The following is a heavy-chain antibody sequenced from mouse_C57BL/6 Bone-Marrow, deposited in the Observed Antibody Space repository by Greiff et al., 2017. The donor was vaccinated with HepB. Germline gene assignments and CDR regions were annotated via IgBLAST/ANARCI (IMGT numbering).Heavy chain of an antibody. J-gene: IGHJ3*01. CDR1: GYSITSGYY. D-gene: IGHD2-4*01. CDR3: ARDDEYDVWFAY. Sequence: DVQLQESGPGLVKPSQSLSLTCSVTGYSITSGYYWNWIRQFPGNKLEWMGYISYDGSNNYNPSLKNRISITRDTSKNQFFLKLNSVTTEDTATYYCARDDEYDVWFAYWGQGTLVTVSA. V-gene: IGHV3-6*01. CDR2: ISYDGSN.